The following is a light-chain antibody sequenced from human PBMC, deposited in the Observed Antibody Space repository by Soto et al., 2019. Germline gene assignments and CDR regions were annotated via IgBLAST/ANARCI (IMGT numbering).Light chain of an antibody. J-gene: IGKJ3*01. CDR1: KSVSSSY. V-gene: IGKV3-20*01. CDR2: GAS. Sequence: EIVLTQSPGTLSLSPGERATLSCSASKSVSSSYLAWYQQKPGQAPRLLIYGASSRATGITDRFSGSGSGRDFTLIISRLEPEDFAMYYCQKYGSSFTFGPGTKVDIK. CDR3: QKYGSSFT.